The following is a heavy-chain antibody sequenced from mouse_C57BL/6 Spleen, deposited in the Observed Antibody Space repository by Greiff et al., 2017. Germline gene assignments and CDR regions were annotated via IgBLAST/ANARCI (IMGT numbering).Heavy chain of an antibody. J-gene: IGHJ3*01. D-gene: IGHD1-1*01. Sequence: EVQGVESGGGLVKPGGSLKLSCAASGFTFSSYAMSWVRQTPEKRLEWVATISDGGSYTYYPDNVKGRFTISRDNAKNNLYLQMSHLKSEDTAMYYWARLLREFAYWAKGLWSLSLQ. CDR1: GFTFSSYA. CDR2: ISDGGSYT. CDR3: ARLLREFAY. V-gene: IGHV5-4*01.